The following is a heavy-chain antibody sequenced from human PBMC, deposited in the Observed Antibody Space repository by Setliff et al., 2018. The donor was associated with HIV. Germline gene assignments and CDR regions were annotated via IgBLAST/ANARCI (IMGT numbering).Heavy chain of an antibody. Sequence: ASVKVSCKASGYTFTSYAMHWVRQAPGQRLEWMGWINAGNGNTKYSQKFQGRVTITRATSASTAYMELSSLRSEDTAAYYCARDGLTVPYCGGDCYDWYFDLWGRGTLVTVSS. CDR3: ARDGLTVPYCGGDCYDWYFDL. CDR1: GYTFTSYA. D-gene: IGHD2-21*02. CDR2: INAGNGNT. J-gene: IGHJ2*01. V-gene: IGHV1-3*01.